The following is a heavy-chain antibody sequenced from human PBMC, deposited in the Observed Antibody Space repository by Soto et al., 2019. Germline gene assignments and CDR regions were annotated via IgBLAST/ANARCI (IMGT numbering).Heavy chain of an antibody. CDR2: ISSNGDST. V-gene: IGHV3-64D*06. J-gene: IGHJ3*01. Sequence: GGYLRLSCSASGFTFSMFSMHWVRQAPGKGLEYVSGISSNGDSTYYADSVKGRFTISRDNSKNTLYLQMSSLRAVDTAVYYCVNPRSAVLYPLTWGHGLMVTVSS. CDR1: GFTFSMFS. CDR3: VNPRSAVLYPLT. D-gene: IGHD2-2*02.